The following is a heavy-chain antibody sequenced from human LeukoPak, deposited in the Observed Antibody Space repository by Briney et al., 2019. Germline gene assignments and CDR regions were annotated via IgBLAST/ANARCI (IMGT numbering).Heavy chain of an antibody. D-gene: IGHD3-22*01. CDR1: GFTFSSYS. J-gene: IGHJ4*02. CDR3: ASGGGGYYYDSSGPSDY. Sequence: GGSLRLSCAASGFTFSSYSMNWVRQAPGKGLEWVSSISSSSSYIYYADSVKGRFTISRDNAKNSLYLQMNSLRAEDTAVYYCASGGGGYYYDSSGPSDYWGQGTLVTVSS. V-gene: IGHV3-21*01. CDR2: ISSSSSYI.